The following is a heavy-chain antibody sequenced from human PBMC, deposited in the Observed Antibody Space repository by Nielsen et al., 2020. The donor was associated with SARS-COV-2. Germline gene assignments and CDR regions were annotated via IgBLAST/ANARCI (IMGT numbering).Heavy chain of an antibody. Sequence: LSLTCAASGFTVSSNYMSWVRQAPGKGLEWVSVIYSGGSTYYADSVKGRFTISRDNSKNTLYLQMNSLRAEDTAVYYCARTQVGATPYFDYWGQGTLVTVSS. CDR1: GFTVSSNY. CDR2: IYSGGST. D-gene: IGHD1-26*01. J-gene: IGHJ4*02. CDR3: ARTQVGATPYFDY. V-gene: IGHV3-66*01.